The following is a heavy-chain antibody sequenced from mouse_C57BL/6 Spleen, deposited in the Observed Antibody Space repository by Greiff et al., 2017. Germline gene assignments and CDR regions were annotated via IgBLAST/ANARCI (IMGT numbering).Heavy chain of an antibody. V-gene: IGHV1-81*01. CDR1: GYTFTSYG. CDR3: AREGGGYPPYFDV. Sequence: QVQLQQSGAELARPGASVKLSCKASGYTFTSYGISWVKQRTGQGLEWIGEIYPRSGNTYYNEKFKGKATLTADKSSSTAYMELRSLTSEDSAVYFCAREGGGYPPYFDVWGTGTTVTVSS. D-gene: IGHD2-2*01. J-gene: IGHJ1*03. CDR2: IYPRSGNT.